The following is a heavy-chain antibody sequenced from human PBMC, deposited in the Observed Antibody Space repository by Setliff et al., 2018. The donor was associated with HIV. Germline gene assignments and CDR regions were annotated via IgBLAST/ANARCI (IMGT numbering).Heavy chain of an antibody. CDR1: GYSISSGYY. V-gene: IGHV4-38-2*01. J-gene: IGHJ4*02. D-gene: IGHD3-16*01. Sequence: SETLSLTCAVSGYSISSGYYWGWTRQPPGKGLEWIGSMYHSGSTYYNPPLKSRVTISVDTSKNQFSLKLSSVTAADTAVFYCARYRGHFDYWGQGTLVTVSS. CDR3: ARYRGHFDY. CDR2: MYHSGST.